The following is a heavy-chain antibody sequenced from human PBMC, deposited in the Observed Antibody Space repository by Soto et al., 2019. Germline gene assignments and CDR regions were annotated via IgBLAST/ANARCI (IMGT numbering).Heavy chain of an antibody. V-gene: IGHV3-74*01. Sequence: EVQLVESGGGLVQPGGSLRLSCAASGFTFNSYWIHWVRQAPGKGLVWVSRINSDGSSTSYADSVKGRFTISRDNAKNTLYPQMNSLRAEDTAVYYCASSLLTPFDYWGQGTLVTVSS. D-gene: IGHD7-27*01. CDR2: INSDGSST. CDR3: ASSLLTPFDY. CDR1: GFTFNSYW. J-gene: IGHJ4*02.